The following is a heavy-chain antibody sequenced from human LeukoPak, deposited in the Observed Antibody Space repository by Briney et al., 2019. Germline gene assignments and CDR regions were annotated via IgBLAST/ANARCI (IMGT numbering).Heavy chain of an antibody. V-gene: IGHV1-69*04. J-gene: IGHJ4*02. D-gene: IGHD6-13*01. CDR3: ARDLWQQLPDY. Sequence: SSVKVSCKASGGTFSSYTISWVRQAPGQGLEWMGGIIPILGIANCAQKFQGRVTITADKSTSTAYMELSSLRSEDTAVYYCARDLWQQLPDYWGQGTLVTVSS. CDR1: GGTFSSYT. CDR2: IIPILGIA.